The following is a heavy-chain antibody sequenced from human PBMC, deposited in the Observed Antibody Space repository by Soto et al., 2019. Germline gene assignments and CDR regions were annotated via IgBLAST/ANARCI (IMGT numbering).Heavy chain of an antibody. CDR3: AKVALSGRQWPRTYYFDY. CDR2: ISGSGGST. D-gene: IGHD6-19*01. V-gene: IGHV3-23*01. CDR1: GFTFGSHN. J-gene: IGHJ4*02. Sequence: GGSLRLSSTASGFTFGSHNFIWVRQAPGKGLEWVSSISSISGSGGSTYYADSVKGRFTISRDNSKNTLYLQMNSLRAEDTAVYYCAKVALSGRQWPRTYYFDYWGQGTLVTVSS.